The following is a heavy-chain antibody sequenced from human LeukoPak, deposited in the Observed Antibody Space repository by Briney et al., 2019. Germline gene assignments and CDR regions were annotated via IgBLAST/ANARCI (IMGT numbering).Heavy chain of an antibody. CDR1: GGSISSGGYY. CDR2: IYYSGST. CDR3: AREEADNWNYGGDWFDP. J-gene: IGHJ5*02. D-gene: IGHD1-7*01. V-gene: IGHV4-31*03. Sequence: SETLSLTCTVSGGSISSGGYYWSWIRQHPGKGLEWIGYIYYSGSTYYNPSLKGRVTISVDTSKNQFSLKLSSVTAADTAVYYCAREEADNWNYGGDWFDPWGQGTLVTVSS.